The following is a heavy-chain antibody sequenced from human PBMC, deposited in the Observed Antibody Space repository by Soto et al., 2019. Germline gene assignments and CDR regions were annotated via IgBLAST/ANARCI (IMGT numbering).Heavy chain of an antibody. V-gene: IGHV3-33*01. CDR1: GFTFSSYG. D-gene: IGHD5-18*01. J-gene: IGHJ4*02. CDR2: IWYDGSNK. Sequence: ESGGGVVQPGRSLRLSCAASGFTFSSYGMHWVRQAPGKGLEWVAVIWYDGSNKYYADSVKGRFTISRDNSKNTLYLQMNSLRAEDTAVYYCARDGGGYSYGYGGFDYWGQGTLVTVSS. CDR3: ARDGGGYSYGYGGFDY.